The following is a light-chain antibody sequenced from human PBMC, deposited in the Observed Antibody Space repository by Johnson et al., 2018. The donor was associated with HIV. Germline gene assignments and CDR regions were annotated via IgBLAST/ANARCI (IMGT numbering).Light chain of an antibody. CDR3: GTLDSSLIAGWV. CDR1: SSNIGNNY. CDR2: ENN. V-gene: IGLV1-51*02. Sequence: QPVLTQPPSVSAAPGQKVTISCSGSSSNIGNNYVSWYQQFPGTAPKLLIYENNKRPLGIPDRSSGSKSGTSATLGITGLQTGEEADYYCGTLDSSLIAGWVFGTGTKVTVL. J-gene: IGLJ1*01.